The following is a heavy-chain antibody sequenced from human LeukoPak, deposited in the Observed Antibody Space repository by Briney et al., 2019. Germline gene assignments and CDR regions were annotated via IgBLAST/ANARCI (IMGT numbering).Heavy chain of an antibody. CDR1: GFTFSSYS. V-gene: IGHV3-48*01. CDR2: ISSSSSTI. Sequence: PGGSLRLSCAASGFTFSSYSMNWVRQAPGKGLEWVSYISSSSSTIYYADSVKGRFTISRDNAKNSLHLQMNSLRAEDTAVYYCARGRAAVDYWGQGTLVTVSS. CDR3: ARGRAAVDY. J-gene: IGHJ4*02.